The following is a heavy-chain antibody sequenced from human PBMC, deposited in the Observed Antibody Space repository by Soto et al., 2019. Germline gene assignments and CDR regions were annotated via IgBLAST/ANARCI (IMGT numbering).Heavy chain of an antibody. D-gene: IGHD3-10*01. V-gene: IGHV1-69*01. CDR3: ARDRDDYGSGNYYNRIDF. J-gene: IGHJ4*02. CDR2: IIPLFGTP. Sequence: QVQLVQSGAEVTKPGSSVKVSCKASGGIFSTYAISWLRQAPGQGLEWMGGIIPLFGTPNYAQRFQGRVTIPADESTRTDYMELSRLRSEDTAVYYCARDRDDYGSGNYYNRIDFWGQGTLVSVSS. CDR1: GGIFSTYA.